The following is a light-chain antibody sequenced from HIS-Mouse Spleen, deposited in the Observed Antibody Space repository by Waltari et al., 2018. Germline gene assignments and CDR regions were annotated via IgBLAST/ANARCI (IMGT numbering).Light chain of an antibody. J-gene: IGLJ2*01. CDR1: SSDVGGYNY. Sequence: QSALTQPPSASGSPGQSVTISCTGTSSDVGGYNYVSWYQQHPGKAPKLMLYEVSKRPSGVPERFYGSKSGNTASLTVSGLQAEDEADYYCSSYAGSNNLVFGGGTKLTVL. V-gene: IGLV2-8*01. CDR3: SSYAGSNNLV. CDR2: EVS.